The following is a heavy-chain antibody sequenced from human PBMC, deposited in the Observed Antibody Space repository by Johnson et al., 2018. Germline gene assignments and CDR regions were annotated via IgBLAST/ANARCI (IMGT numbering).Heavy chain of an antibody. CDR2: ITSTSSTI. V-gene: IGHV3-11*01. CDR1: GFTFSNAW. Sequence: VQLVESGGGLVKPGGSLRLSCAASGFTFSNAWMSWVRQAPGKGLEWVSYITSTSSTIYYADSVKGRFTISRDNAKNSVYLQMNSLRTEDTALYYWAKTVEKRNYYYIDVWGKGTTVTVSS. CDR3: AKTVEKRNYYYIDV. D-gene: IGHD5-24*01. J-gene: IGHJ6*03.